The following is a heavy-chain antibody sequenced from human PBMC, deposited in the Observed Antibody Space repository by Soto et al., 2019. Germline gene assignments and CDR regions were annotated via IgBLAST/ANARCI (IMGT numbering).Heavy chain of an antibody. Sequence: EVKLGESGGGLVQPGGSLRLSCAASGFTFSNYWMYWVRQAPGQGLVWVSRINSDGSVSRYADSVKGRLTISRDNVKNTLDLQMNSLRVEDTAVYYCARGDCVGGSCYSLAGSFYYYMDVWGKGTTVTVFS. CDR3: ARGDCVGGSCYSLAGSFYYYMDV. J-gene: IGHJ6*03. V-gene: IGHV3-74*01. CDR1: GFTFSNYW. D-gene: IGHD2-15*01. CDR2: INSDGSVS.